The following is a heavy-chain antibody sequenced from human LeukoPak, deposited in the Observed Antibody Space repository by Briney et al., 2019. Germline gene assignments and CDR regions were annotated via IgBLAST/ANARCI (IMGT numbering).Heavy chain of an antibody. J-gene: IGHJ3*02. CDR2: IYYSGST. CDR1: GGSISSYY. D-gene: IGHD6-19*01. Sequence: SETLSLTCTVSGGSISSYYWSWIRQPPGKGLEWIGYIYYSGSTNYNPSLKSRVTISVDTSKNQFSLKLSSVTAADTAVYYCARHRISAGYSSGWPFGIWGQGTMVTVSS. V-gene: IGHV4-59*08. CDR3: ARHRISAGYSSGWPFGI.